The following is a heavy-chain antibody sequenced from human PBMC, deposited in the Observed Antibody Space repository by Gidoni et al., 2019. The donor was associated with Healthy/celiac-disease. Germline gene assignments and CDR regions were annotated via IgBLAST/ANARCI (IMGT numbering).Heavy chain of an antibody. V-gene: IGHV1-69*01. CDR3: ARDLGAGASQYYYYGMDV. J-gene: IGHJ6*02. D-gene: IGHD1-26*01. CDR1: GGTFSSYA. CDR2: IIPIFGTA. Sequence: QVQLVQSGAEVKKPGSSVKVSCKASGGTFSSYANSWVRQAPGQGLEWMGGIIPIFGTANDAQKFQGRVTITADESTSTAYMELSSLRSEDTAVYYCARDLGAGASQYYYYGMDVWGQGTTVTVSS.